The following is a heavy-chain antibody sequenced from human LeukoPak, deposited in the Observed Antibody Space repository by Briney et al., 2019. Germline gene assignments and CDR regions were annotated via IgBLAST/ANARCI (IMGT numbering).Heavy chain of an antibody. J-gene: IGHJ4*02. CDR2: IKQDGSEK. CDR3: ARDRSTDFWSGYYTNYFDC. CDR1: GFTFSTSW. D-gene: IGHD3-3*01. Sequence: GGSLRLSCAASGFTFSTSWMYWVRQTPGKGLEWVATIKQDGSEKYYADSVKGRFTISRDNAKHSVDLQMNSLRAEDTAVYYCARDRSTDFWSGYYTNYFDCWGQGTLVTVSS. V-gene: IGHV3-7*01.